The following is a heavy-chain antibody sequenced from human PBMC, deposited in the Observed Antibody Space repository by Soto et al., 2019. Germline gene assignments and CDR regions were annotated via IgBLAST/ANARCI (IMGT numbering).Heavy chain of an antibody. CDR2: ISSGGRFT. Sequence: GGSLRLSCVASGFTFSDYYMSWIRQAPGKGLEWISYISSGGRFTKYADSVKGRFTISRDDAKNSLFLQMNSLRADDTAVYYCARVEDPDPWGQGTLVTVSS. J-gene: IGHJ5*02. CDR1: GFTFSDYY. V-gene: IGHV3-11*06. CDR3: ARVEDPDP.